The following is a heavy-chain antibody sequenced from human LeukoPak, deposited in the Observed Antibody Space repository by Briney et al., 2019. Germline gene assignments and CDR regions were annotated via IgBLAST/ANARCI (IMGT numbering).Heavy chain of an antibody. Sequence: KPGXSLNISCTGSGYIFTSYWIGWVRQMPGKGLEWMGIIYPGESDTKYSPSLQGQVTISADKTKSTAYLQGSSLKASDTAMYYCARHGSGYCSGGSCYSAKGEFDPWGQGTLVTVSS. CDR3: ARHGSGYCSGGSCYSAKGEFDP. J-gene: IGHJ5*02. CDR1: GYIFTSYW. V-gene: IGHV5-51*01. CDR2: IYPGESDT. D-gene: IGHD2-15*01.